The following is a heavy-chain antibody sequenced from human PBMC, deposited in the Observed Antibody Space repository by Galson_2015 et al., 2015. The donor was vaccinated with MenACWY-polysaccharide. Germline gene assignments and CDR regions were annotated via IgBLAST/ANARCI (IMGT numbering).Heavy chain of an antibody. CDR2: IFYTGST. CDR3: ARVEKYSGSFYILY. V-gene: IGHV4-59*08. J-gene: IGHJ4*02. Sequence: WSWIRQPPGKGLEWIGYIFYTGSTNYNPSLKSRVTISVDTSKNQFSLKLSSVTAADTAVYYCARVEKYSGSFYILYWGQGTLVTVSS. D-gene: IGHD1-26*01.